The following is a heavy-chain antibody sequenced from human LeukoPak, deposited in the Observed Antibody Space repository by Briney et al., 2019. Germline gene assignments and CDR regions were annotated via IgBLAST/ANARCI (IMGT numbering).Heavy chain of an antibody. CDR3: ARGSMYDSSGYYEPPVGPDY. CDR2: ICYSGST. CDR1: GGSISSSSYY. D-gene: IGHD3-22*01. V-gene: IGHV4-39*07. J-gene: IGHJ4*02. Sequence: SETLSLTCTVSGGSISSSSYYWGWIRQPPGKGLEWIGSICYSGSTYYNPSLKSRVTISVDTSKNQFSLKLSSVTAADTAVYYCARGSMYDSSGYYEPPVGPDYWGQGTLVTVSS.